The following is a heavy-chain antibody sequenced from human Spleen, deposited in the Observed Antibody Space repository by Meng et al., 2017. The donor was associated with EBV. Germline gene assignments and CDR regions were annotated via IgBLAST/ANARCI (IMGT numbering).Heavy chain of an antibody. Sequence: QVQLVQSGAEVKKPGASAKVSCKASGYTFSAFYMHWVRQAPGQGLQWMGRVHPNSGGTDYAQIFQGRVAMTRDTSISTAYMELSSLTSDDTAVYYCARDWRAGEYGSGSYHPYWGQGTLVTVYS. V-gene: IGHV1-2*06. CDR3: ARDWRAGEYGSGSYHPY. CDR1: GYTFSAFY. D-gene: IGHD3-10*01. J-gene: IGHJ4*02. CDR2: VHPNSGGT.